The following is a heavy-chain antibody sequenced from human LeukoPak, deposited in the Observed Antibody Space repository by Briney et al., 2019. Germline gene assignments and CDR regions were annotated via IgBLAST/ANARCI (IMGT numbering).Heavy chain of an antibody. CDR3: ARGRAGRGDSSGYRPKPSYYFDY. CDR2: INHSGST. D-gene: IGHD3-22*01. Sequence: SETLSLTCAVSGWSFSGYYWSWIRQPPGKGLEWIGEINHSGSTNYNPSLKSRVTISVDTSKNQFSLTLNSVTAADTAVYYCARGRAGRGDSSGYRPKPSYYFDYWGQGTLVTVSS. J-gene: IGHJ4*02. CDR1: GWSFSGYY. V-gene: IGHV4-34*01.